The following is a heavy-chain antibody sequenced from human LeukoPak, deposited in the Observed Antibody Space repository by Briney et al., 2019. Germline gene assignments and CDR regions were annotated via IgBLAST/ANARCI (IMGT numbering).Heavy chain of an antibody. CDR1: GGTFSSYA. V-gene: IGHV1-69*04. D-gene: IGHD6-13*01. Sequence: ASVKVSCKASGGTFSSYAISWVRQAPGQGLEWMGRIIPILGIANYAQKFQGRVTITADKSTSTAYMELSSLRSEDTAVYYCARDGPVGDSRDWGQGTLVTVSS. CDR3: ARDGPVGDSRD. CDR2: IIPILGIA. J-gene: IGHJ4*02.